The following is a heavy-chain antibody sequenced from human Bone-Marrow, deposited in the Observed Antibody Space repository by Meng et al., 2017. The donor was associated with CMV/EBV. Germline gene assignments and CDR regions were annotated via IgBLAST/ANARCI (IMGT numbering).Heavy chain of an antibody. V-gene: IGHV3-9*03. Sequence: SLKISCAASGFTFDDYAMHWVRRVPGKGLEWVSGISWNSVGIGYADSVEGRFTISRDNAKNSLYLQLNSLRVEDMALYYCVRARSYYAFDYWGQGILVTVSS. CDR2: ISWNSVGI. CDR3: VRARSYYAFDY. D-gene: IGHD3-10*01. CDR1: GFTFDDYA. J-gene: IGHJ4*02.